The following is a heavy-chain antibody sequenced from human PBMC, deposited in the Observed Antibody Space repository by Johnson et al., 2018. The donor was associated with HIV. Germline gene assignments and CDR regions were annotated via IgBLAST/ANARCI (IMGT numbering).Heavy chain of an antibody. CDR1: GFTFDDYA. CDR3: AKAQDSGSYGGGAFDI. CDR2: ISWNSGTI. D-gene: IGHD1-26*01. J-gene: IGHJ3*02. Sequence: VQLVESGVGLVQPGRSLRLSCAASGFTFDDYAMHWVRQAPGKGLEWVSGISWNSGTIGYADSVKGRFTISRDNAKNSLYLQMNSLRAEDTALYYCAKAQDSGSYGGGAFDIWGQGTMVTVSS. V-gene: IGHV3-9*01.